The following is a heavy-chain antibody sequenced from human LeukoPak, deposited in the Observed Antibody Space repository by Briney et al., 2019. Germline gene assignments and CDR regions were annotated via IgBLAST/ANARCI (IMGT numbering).Heavy chain of an antibody. CDR3: ARDPGVLRYFDWPAGLDY. CDR2: ISSSSSYT. CDR1: GFTFSDYY. D-gene: IGHD3-9*01. J-gene: IGHJ4*02. V-gene: IGHV3-11*05. Sequence: GGSLRLSCAASGFTFSDYYMSWIRQASGKGLEWGSYISSSSSYTNYADSVKGRFTISRDNAKNSLYLQMNSLRAEDTAVYYCARDPGVLRYFDWPAGLDYWGQGTLVTVSS.